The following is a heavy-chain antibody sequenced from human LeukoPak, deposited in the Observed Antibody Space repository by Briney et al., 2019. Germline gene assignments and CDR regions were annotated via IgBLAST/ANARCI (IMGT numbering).Heavy chain of an antibody. Sequence: PGGSLRLSCVASGFTFSDFSLNWVRQAPGKGLEWISYIGSAIYYADSVKGRFTISRDNAKNSLYLQMNSLRAEDTAVYYCARDPYSGTYGDTYYYYMDVWGKGTTVTISS. CDR3: ARDPYSGTYGDTYYYYMDV. CDR1: GFTFSDFS. J-gene: IGHJ6*03. V-gene: IGHV3-48*01. D-gene: IGHD1-26*01. CDR2: IGSAI.